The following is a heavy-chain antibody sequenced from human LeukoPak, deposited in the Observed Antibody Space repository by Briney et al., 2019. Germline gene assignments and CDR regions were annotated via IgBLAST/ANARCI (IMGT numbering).Heavy chain of an antibody. J-gene: IGHJ5*02. D-gene: IGHD4-17*01. CDR3: ARHPHGDYVWFDP. Sequence: SETLSLTCTVSGGSISSRSYSWGWIRQPPGKGLEWIGSIYYSGSTHYNPSLKSRVTMSVDTSESQFSLKLSSVTAADTAVYYCARHPHGDYVWFDPWGQGSLVTVSS. CDR1: GGSISSRSYS. V-gene: IGHV4-39*01. CDR2: IYYSGST.